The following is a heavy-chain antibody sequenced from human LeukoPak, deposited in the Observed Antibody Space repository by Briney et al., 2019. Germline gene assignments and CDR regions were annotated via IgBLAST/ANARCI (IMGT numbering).Heavy chain of an antibody. J-gene: IGHJ4*02. CDR1: GYTFTGYY. V-gene: IGHV1-2*02. Sequence: GASVKVSCKASGYTFTGYYMHWVRQAPGQGLEWMGWINPNSGGTNYAQKFQGRVTMTRDTSISTAYMELSRLRSDDTAVYYCARAGQLALLFSPDFDYWGQGTLVTASS. CDR3: ARAGQLALLFSPDFDY. CDR2: INPNSGGT. D-gene: IGHD6-13*01.